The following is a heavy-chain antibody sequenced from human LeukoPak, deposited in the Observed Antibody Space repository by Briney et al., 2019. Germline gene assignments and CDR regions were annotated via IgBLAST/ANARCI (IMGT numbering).Heavy chain of an antibody. CDR2: IKQDGSEK. CDR3: ATEGILTGDAFDI. J-gene: IGHJ3*02. D-gene: IGHD3-9*01. V-gene: IGHV3-7*01. CDR1: GFNFSSYW. Sequence: PGGSLRLSCAASGFNFSSYWMSWVRQAPGKGLEWAANIKQDGSEKYYVDSVKGRFTISRDNAKNSLYLQMNSLRAEDTAVYYCATEGILTGDAFDIWRPGTMVTVSS.